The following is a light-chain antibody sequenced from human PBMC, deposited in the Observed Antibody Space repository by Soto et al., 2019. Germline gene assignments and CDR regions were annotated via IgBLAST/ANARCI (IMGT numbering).Light chain of an antibody. CDR3: QQYGTL. J-gene: IGKJ3*01. CDR2: GAS. CDR1: QSVSSSY. Sequence: ESVLTQSPGTLSLSPGERATLSCRASQSVSSSYLAWYQQKPGQAPRVLIYGASTRPTGIPDRFSGSGSGTDFTLIITRLEPEDFAVYYCQQYGTLFGPGTKVDVK. V-gene: IGKV3-20*01.